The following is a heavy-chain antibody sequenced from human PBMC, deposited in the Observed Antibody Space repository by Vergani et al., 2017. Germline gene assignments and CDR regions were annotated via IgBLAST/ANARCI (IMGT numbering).Heavy chain of an antibody. CDR3: ARALGGYCRDSSCRRYFDS. CDR1: GVSFSGYY. J-gene: IGHJ4*02. D-gene: IGHD2-15*01. Sequence: QVQLQQWGAGLLKPSETLSLTCGVSGVSFSGYYWSWIRQTPGKGLEWIGEIYQSETTDYNPSLKTRVTISVDMSKKQFSLKLGSMTAADTAVYYCARALGGYCRDSSCRRYFDSWGQGTLVTVSS. CDR2: IYQSETT. V-gene: IGHV4-34*01.